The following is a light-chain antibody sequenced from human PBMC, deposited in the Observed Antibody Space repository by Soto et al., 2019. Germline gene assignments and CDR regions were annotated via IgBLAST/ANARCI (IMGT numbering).Light chain of an antibody. Sequence: EIVLTQSPGTLSLSPGERATLSCRASQSVSSSYLAWYQQKPGQAPRLLIYGASSRATGIPDRFSGSGSGTDFTLPISRLEPEDFAVYYCQQYGSSLGVTFGGGTKVEIK. V-gene: IGKV3-20*01. CDR2: GAS. CDR1: QSVSSSY. CDR3: QQYGSSLGVT. J-gene: IGKJ4*01.